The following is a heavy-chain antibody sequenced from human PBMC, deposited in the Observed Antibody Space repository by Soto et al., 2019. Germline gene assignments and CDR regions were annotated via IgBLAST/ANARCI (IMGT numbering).Heavy chain of an antibody. Sequence: QVQLVESGGGVVQPGRSLRLSCAASGFTFSSYGMHWVRQAPGKGLEWVAVISYDGSNKYYADSVKGRFTISRDNSKNKLYLQMNSLRAEDTAVYYCAKDRPDIVLDYLGQGTLVTVSS. J-gene: IGHJ4*02. CDR1: GFTFSSYG. D-gene: IGHD3-22*01. CDR3: AKDRPDIVLDY. V-gene: IGHV3-30*18. CDR2: ISYDGSNK.